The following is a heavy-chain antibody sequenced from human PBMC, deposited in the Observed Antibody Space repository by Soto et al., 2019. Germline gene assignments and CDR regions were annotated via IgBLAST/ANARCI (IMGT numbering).Heavy chain of an antibody. CDR2: IYYSGST. D-gene: IGHD2-2*01. Sequence: PSETLSLTCTVSGGSISGYSCSWIRQPPGKGLEWIGYIYYSGSTNYNPSLKSRVTISVDTSKKQFSLKLISVTAADTAVYYCARDKGYCSSTSCYYGMDVWGQGTTVTVSS. CDR3: ARDKGYCSSTSCYYGMDV. J-gene: IGHJ6*02. CDR1: GGSISGYS. V-gene: IGHV4-59*12.